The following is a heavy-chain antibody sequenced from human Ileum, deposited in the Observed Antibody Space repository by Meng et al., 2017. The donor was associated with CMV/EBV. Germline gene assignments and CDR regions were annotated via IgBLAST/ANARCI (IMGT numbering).Heavy chain of an antibody. J-gene: IGHJ4*02. Sequence: LELSFAASGFTFSHYWMHWVRQAPGKGLVWVSRIGSDGTNTTYADSVKGRFTISRDNAKNTLYLQMHSLRAEDTAVYYCAKDRDLLDFWGQGTLVTVSS. CDR1: GFTFSHYW. CDR2: IGSDGTNT. V-gene: IGHV3-74*03. CDR3: AKDRDLLDF.